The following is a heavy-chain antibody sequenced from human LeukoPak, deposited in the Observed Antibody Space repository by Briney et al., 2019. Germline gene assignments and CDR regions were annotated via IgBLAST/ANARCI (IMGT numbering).Heavy chain of an antibody. CDR2: ISSSSSYI. Sequence: KTGGSLRLSCAASGFTFSSYSMNWVRQASGKGLEWVSSISSSSSYIYYADSVKGRFTISRDNAKNSLYLQMNSLRAEDTAVYFCARRPDYGGTPTFDYWGQGTLVTVSS. J-gene: IGHJ4*02. CDR1: GFTFSSYS. V-gene: IGHV3-21*01. CDR3: ARRPDYGGTPTFDY. D-gene: IGHD4-23*01.